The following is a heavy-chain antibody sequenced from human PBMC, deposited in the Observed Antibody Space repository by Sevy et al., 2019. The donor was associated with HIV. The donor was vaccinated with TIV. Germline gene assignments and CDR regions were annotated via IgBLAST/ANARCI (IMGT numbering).Heavy chain of an antibody. Sequence: GGSLRLSCVASGFNFNIYSFSWVRQTPGKGLEWVSTLSFGCGKINYADSVQGRFTISRDDSKNTLYLEMNSLRVEDTAIYYCAREGCSKPHDYWGQGILVTVSS. V-gene: IGHV3-23*01. CDR1: GFNFNIYS. D-gene: IGHD3-10*02. CDR2: LSFGCGKI. J-gene: IGHJ4*02. CDR3: AREGCSKPHDY.